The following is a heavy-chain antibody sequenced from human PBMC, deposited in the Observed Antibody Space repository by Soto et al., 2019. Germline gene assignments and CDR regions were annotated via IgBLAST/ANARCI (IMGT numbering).Heavy chain of an antibody. CDR2: IYSGGST. CDR1: GFTVSSNY. Sequence: GGSLRLSCAASGFTVSSNYMSWVRQAPGKGLEWVSVIYSGGSTYYADSVKGRFTISRHNSKNTLYLQMNSLRAEDTAVYYCARVVWYYYDSSGYFDYWGQGTLVTVSS. CDR3: ARVVWYYYDSSGYFDY. V-gene: IGHV3-53*04. D-gene: IGHD3-22*01. J-gene: IGHJ4*02.